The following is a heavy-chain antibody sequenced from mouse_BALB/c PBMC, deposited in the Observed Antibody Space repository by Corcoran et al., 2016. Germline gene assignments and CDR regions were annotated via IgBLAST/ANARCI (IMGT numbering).Heavy chain of an antibody. CDR1: GFNIKDTY. D-gene: IGHD3-2*01. CDR3: ARGRGQLGLFAY. Sequence: EVQLQQSGAELVKPGASVKLSCTASGFNIKDTYMHWVKQRPEQGLEWIGRIDPANGNTKYDQKFQGKATITADTSSNTAYLQLSSLTSEDTAVYYCARGRGQLGLFAYWGQGTLVTVSA. CDR2: IDPANGNT. J-gene: IGHJ3*01. V-gene: IGHV14-3*02.